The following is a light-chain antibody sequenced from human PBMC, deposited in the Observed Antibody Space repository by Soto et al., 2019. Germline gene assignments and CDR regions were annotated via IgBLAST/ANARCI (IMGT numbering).Light chain of an antibody. J-gene: IGKJ1*01. CDR3: MQALQTPLT. Sequence: DIVMTPSPLSLPVTPGEPASISCRSSQSLLHSNGYNYLDWYLQKPGQSPQLLIYLGSNRASGVPGRFSGSGSGTDFTLKISRVEAEDVGVYYCMQALQTPLTFGQGTKVEIK. CDR1: QSLLHSNGYNY. CDR2: LGS. V-gene: IGKV2-28*01.